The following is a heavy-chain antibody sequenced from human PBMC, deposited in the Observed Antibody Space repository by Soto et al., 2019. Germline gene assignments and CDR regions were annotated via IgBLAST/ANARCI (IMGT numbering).Heavy chain of an antibody. Sequence: QVQLVQSGAEVKKPGASVKVSCKTSGYTFTSYDIHWVRQATGQGPEWMGWMNPNSGNTVDAQKIQGRITMIRNTSMSTAYMELSSLRPEDTAVYYCARTRFGAVAGTWGQGTLVTVSS. J-gene: IGHJ5*02. CDR2: MNPNSGNT. D-gene: IGHD6-19*01. V-gene: IGHV1-8*01. CDR3: ARTRFGAVAGT. CDR1: GYTFTSYD.